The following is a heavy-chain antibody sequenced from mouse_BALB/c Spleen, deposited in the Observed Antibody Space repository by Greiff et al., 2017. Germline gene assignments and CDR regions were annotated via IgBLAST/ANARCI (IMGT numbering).Heavy chain of an antibody. D-gene: IGHD1-1*01. J-gene: IGHJ2*01. V-gene: IGHV1-9*01. CDR1: SYTFSSYW. CDR2: ILPGSGST. Sequence: QVQLKESGAELMTPGASVKISCKATSYTFSSYWIEWVKQRPGHGLEWIGEILPGSGSTNYHEKFKGKATFTADTSSNPAYMQLSSLTSEDSAVYYCAKGNYGSRGGLDYWGEGTTLTVSS. CDR3: AKGNYGSRGGLDY.